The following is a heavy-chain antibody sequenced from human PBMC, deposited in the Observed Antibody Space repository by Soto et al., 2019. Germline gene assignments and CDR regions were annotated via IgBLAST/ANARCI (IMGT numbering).Heavy chain of an antibody. Sequence: GGSLRLSCAASGFTFSSYWMSWVRQAPGKGLEWVANIKQDGSEKYYVDSVKGRFTISRDNAKNSLYLQMNSLRAEDTAVYYCARDRIVVVPAARVNDSFDIWGQGTMVTVSS. CDR1: GFTFSSYW. J-gene: IGHJ3*02. V-gene: IGHV3-7*01. CDR3: ARDRIVVVPAARVNDSFDI. CDR2: IKQDGSEK. D-gene: IGHD2-2*01.